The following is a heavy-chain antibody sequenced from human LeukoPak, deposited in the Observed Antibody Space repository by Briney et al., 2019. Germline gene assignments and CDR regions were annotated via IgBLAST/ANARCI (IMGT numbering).Heavy chain of an antibody. CDR3: ARDDYGDYTFHH. V-gene: IGHV4-59*01. CDR1: GGSISSYY. D-gene: IGHD4-17*01. J-gene: IGHJ1*01. Sequence: SETLSLTCTVSGGSISSYYWSWIRQPPGKGLQWIGYIHYSGSTNYNPSLKSRVTISVDTSKNQFSLKLTSVTAADTAVYYCARDDYGDYTFHHWGQGTLDTVSS. CDR2: IHYSGST.